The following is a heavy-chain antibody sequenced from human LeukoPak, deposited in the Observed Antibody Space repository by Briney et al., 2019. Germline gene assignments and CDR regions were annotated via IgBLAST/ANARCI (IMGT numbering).Heavy chain of an antibody. CDR1: GGTFSSYA. D-gene: IGHD3-22*01. J-gene: IGHJ6*02. V-gene: IGHV1-8*02. CDR2: MDPNSGNT. CDR3: ARTYYYDSADFRILYGMDV. Sequence: GASVKVSCKASGGTFSSYAINWVRQATGQGLEWMGWMDPNSGNTGYAQKFQGRVTMTRNTSIRTAYMELSSLRSEDTAVYYCARTYYYDSADFRILYGMDVWGQGTTVTVSS.